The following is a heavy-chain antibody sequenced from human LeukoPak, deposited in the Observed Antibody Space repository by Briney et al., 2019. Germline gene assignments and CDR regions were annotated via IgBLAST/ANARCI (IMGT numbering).Heavy chain of an antibody. V-gene: IGHV3-73*01. J-gene: IGHJ5*02. D-gene: IGHD6-19*01. Sequence: HPGGSLRLSCAASGFTFSGSAMHWVRQASGKGLGWVGRIRSKANSYATAYAASVKGRFTISRDDSKNTAYLQMNSLKTEDTAVYYCTSSHYSSGSWGQGTLVTVSS. CDR1: GFTFSGSA. CDR3: TSSHYSSGS. CDR2: IRSKANSYAT.